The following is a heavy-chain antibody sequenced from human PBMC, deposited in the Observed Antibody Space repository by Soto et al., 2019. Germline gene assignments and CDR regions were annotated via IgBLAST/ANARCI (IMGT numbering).Heavy chain of an antibody. CDR1: GDSISGYY. V-gene: IGHV4-59*01. Sequence: SETLSLTCTVSGDSISGYYWSWIRQSPGKGLEWIGYIYESGSINYNPSLKSRVTMSIDTSKNQFSLKLSSVTAADTAVYYCARSGRSGYYYYYGMDVWGQGTTVTVSS. CDR2: IYESGSI. D-gene: IGHD3-22*01. J-gene: IGHJ6*02. CDR3: ARSGRSGYYYYYGMDV.